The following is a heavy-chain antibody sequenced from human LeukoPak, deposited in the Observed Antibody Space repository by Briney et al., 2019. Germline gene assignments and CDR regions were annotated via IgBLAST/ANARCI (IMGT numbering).Heavy chain of an antibody. V-gene: IGHV3-66*01. CDR1: EFNVTRNY. Sequence: GGSLRLSCTASEFNVTRNYITWVRQAPGKGLEWLSVIYSGGSTYYADSVKGRFIISRDNSKNTLYLQMNSLRVEDTAVYYCAREEMRDDAFDIWGQGTMVTVSS. J-gene: IGHJ3*02. CDR2: IYSGGST. CDR3: AREEMRDDAFDI.